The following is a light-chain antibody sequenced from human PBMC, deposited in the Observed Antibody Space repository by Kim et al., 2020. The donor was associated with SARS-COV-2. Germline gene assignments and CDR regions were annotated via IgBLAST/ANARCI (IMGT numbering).Light chain of an antibody. J-gene: IGLJ1*01. Sequence: QSALTQPVSMSGSPGQSITISCSGTSGDIGSSNSVSWYQQHSGKAPILIIYDVRKRPSGVSARFSGSKSANMASLTISGLRSEDEADYYCCSTSNTLDYVFGSGTKVTVL. CDR3: CSTSNTLDYV. CDR2: DVR. V-gene: IGLV2-23*02. CDR1: SGDIGSSNS.